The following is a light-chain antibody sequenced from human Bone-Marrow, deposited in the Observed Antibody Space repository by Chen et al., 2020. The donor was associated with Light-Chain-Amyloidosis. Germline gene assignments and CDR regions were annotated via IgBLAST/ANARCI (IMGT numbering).Light chain of an antibody. CDR2: EDD. CDR3: QSYQGSSQGV. V-gene: IGLV6-57*01. CDR1: SGSIATNY. Sequence: FMLTQPHSVSESPGKTVIISCTRSSGSIATNYVQWYQQRPGSSPTSMIYEDDQRASGVPDRFSGSIDRSSNSASLTISGLKTEDEADYYCQSYQGSSQGVFGGGTKLTVL. J-gene: IGLJ3*02.